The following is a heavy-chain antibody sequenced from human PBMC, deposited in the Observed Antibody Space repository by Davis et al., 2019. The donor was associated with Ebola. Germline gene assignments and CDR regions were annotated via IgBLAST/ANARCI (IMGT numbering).Heavy chain of an antibody. CDR1: GFTFSSYS. CDR3: ARDHGQQLVPHH. CDR2: ISSSSSYI. D-gene: IGHD6-13*01. Sequence: GESLKISCAASGFTFSSYSMNWVRQAPGRGLEWVSSISSSSSYIYYADSVKGRFTISRDNAKNSLYLQMNSLRAEDTAVYYCARDHGQQLVPHHWGQGTLVTVSS. J-gene: IGHJ5*02. V-gene: IGHV3-21*01.